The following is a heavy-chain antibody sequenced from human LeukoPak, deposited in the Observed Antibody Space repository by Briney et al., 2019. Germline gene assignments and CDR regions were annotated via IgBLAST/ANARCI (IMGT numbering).Heavy chain of an antibody. J-gene: IGHJ1*01. CDR3: ARDCYYGSGSPPDPFQH. Sequence: VGSLRLSCAASGFTFSSYWMHWVRQAPGKGLVWVSRINSDGSSTSYADSVKGRFTISRDNAKNSLYLQMNSLRAEDTAVYYCARDCYYGSGSPPDPFQHWGQGTLVTVSS. D-gene: IGHD3-10*01. CDR1: GFTFSSYW. V-gene: IGHV3-74*01. CDR2: INSDGSST.